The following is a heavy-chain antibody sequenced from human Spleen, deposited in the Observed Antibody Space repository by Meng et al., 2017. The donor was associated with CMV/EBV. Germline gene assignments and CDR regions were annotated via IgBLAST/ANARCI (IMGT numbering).Heavy chain of an antibody. CDR3: ARDKSRDCVGTYCSTGIDV. V-gene: IGHV4-59*01. J-gene: IGHJ6*02. D-gene: IGHD2-2*01. Sequence: SETLSLTCNVSGDSISSYFWSWIRLSPGKGLEWIGWLYYNGNNNYNPSLKSRVTISIDTSKNQFSLKLRSVTAADTAVYYCARDKSRDCVGTYCSTGIDVWGQGTTVTVSS. CDR1: GDSISSYF. CDR2: LYYNGNN.